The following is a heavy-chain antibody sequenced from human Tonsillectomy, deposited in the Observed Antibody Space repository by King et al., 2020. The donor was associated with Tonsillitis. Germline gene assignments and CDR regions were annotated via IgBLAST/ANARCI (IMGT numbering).Heavy chain of an antibody. Sequence: VQLVESGGGLVQPGGSLRLFCAASGFTFSSYAMSWVRQAPGKGLEWVSAGSGSGGSKYYAESVKGRFTISRDTSKNTLYLQMTCLRAEDTAIYYCAKGVVRITIFGVITPYDFWGQGTLVTVTS. CDR3: AKGVVRITIFGVITPYDF. CDR1: GFTFSSYA. CDR2: GSGSGGSK. V-gene: IGHV3-23*04. D-gene: IGHD3-3*01. J-gene: IGHJ4*02.